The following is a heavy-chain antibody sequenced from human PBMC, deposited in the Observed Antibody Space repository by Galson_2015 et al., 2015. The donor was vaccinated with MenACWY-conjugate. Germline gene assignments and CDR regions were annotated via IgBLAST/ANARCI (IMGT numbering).Heavy chain of an antibody. D-gene: IGHD4-17*01. CDR1: GGSFSGYY. CDR3: VGYYYYYGDYQFDP. J-gene: IGHJ5*02. V-gene: IGHV4-34*01. Sequence: ETLSLTCAVYGGSFSGYYWSWIRHPPGRGLEGIGEINHSGSTNYNPSVKSRVTISVDTSKNQFSLKLNSMTAADTAVYYCVGYYYYYGDYQFDPWGQGTLVTVSS. CDR2: INHSGST.